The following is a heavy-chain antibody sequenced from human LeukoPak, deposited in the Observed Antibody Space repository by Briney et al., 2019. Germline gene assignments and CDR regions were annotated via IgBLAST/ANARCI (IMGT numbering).Heavy chain of an antibody. CDR1: GYTFTGYY. CDR2: INPNGGGT. V-gene: IGHV1-2*02. CDR3: ASEDDSSGYCADY. Sequence: GASVKVSCKASGYTFTGYYMHWVRQAPGQGLEWMGWINPNGGGTTYAQRFQGRVTMTRDTSISTAYMELSRLTSDDTAVYYCASEDDSSGYCADYWGQGTLVTVSS. J-gene: IGHJ4*02. D-gene: IGHD3-22*01.